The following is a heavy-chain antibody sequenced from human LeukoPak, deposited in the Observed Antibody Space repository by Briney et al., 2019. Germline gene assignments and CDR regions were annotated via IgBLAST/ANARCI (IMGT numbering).Heavy chain of an antibody. CDR2: MSPNSGNT. CDR1: GYTFTSYD. V-gene: IGHV1-8*01. D-gene: IGHD7-27*01. CDR3: ARGPPNWGFDY. J-gene: IGHJ4*02. Sequence: GASVKVSCKASGYTFTSYDINWVRQATGQGLEWMGWMSPNSGNTGYAQKFQGRVTMTRNTFINTAYMELSSLRSEDTAVYYCARGPPNWGFDYWGQGTLVTVSS.